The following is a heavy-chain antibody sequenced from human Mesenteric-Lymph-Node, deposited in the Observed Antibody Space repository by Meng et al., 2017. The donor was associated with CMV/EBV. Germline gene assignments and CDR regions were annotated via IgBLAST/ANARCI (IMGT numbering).Heavy chain of an antibody. J-gene: IGHJ6*02. CDR2: INPKSGGT. V-gene: IGHV1-2*02. CDR3: ARGGMVAAPPLYYGLDV. D-gene: IGHD6-13*01. Sequence: ASVKVSCKASGYTFTGYYMHCVRHAPGQGLEWMGWINPKSGGTNYAQKFQGRVTMTRDTSISTAYMELSRLRSDDTAVYYCARGGMVAAPPLYYGLDVWGQGTTVTVSS. CDR1: GYTFTGYY.